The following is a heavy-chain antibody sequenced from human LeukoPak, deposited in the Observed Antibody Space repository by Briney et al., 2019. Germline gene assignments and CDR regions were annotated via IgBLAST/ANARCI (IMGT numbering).Heavy chain of an antibody. CDR3: ASTAAGEAGYFDY. CDR1: GFTFSNYA. J-gene: IGHJ4*02. V-gene: IGHV3-23*01. D-gene: IGHD6-13*01. Sequence: GGSLRLSCAASGFTFSNYAMSWVRQAPGKGLEWVSGISGSDGTTYYADSVKGRFTISRDNSKNTVYLQMNTLRAEDTAVYYCASTAAGEAGYFDYWGQGTLVTVSS. CDR2: ISGSDGTT.